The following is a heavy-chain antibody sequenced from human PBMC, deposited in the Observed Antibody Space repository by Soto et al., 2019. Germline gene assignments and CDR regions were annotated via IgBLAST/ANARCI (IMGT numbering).Heavy chain of an antibody. CDR1: GFTFRSYW. V-gene: IGHV3-74*01. J-gene: IGHJ4*01. D-gene: IGHD1-7*01. CDR3: ARDNWNSY. CDR2: IHNDGSTT. Sequence: EVQLVESGGGLVQPGGSVRLSCAASGFTFRSYWMHWVRQAPGKGLMWVSRIHNDGSTTRYADSVKGRFTISRDNAKNTLYLQMSSRRVEETAVYYCARDNWNSYWGQGTLVTVSS.